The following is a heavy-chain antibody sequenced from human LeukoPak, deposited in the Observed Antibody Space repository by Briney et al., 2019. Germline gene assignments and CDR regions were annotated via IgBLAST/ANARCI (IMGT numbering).Heavy chain of an antibody. Sequence: SETLSLTCSVSGRSMDNYYWSWVRQPAGKGLEWIGRIYGSGSTNYKPSLKSRVSMSVDTSKNQFSLKLTSVTAADSGVYYCATSPYYYGSGSFCLEYWGQGALVTVSS. CDR2: IYGSGST. CDR1: GRSMDNYY. CDR3: ATSPYYYGSGSFCLEY. D-gene: IGHD3-10*01. J-gene: IGHJ4*02. V-gene: IGHV4-4*07.